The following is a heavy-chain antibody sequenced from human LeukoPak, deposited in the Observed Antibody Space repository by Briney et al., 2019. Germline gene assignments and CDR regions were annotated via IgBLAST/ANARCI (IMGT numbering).Heavy chain of an antibody. V-gene: IGHV3-30*04. CDR2: IPYDGSNK. J-gene: IGHJ4*02. D-gene: IGHD3-22*01. Sequence: PGGSLRLSCAASGFTFSTYAMHWVRQAPGKGLEWVAVIPYDGSNKYYADSVKGRFTISRDNSKNTLYLQMNSLRAEDTAVYYCAKDPRYYDSSGYSLAGLFDYWGQGTLVTVSS. CDR1: GFTFSTYA. CDR3: AKDPRYYDSSGYSLAGLFDY.